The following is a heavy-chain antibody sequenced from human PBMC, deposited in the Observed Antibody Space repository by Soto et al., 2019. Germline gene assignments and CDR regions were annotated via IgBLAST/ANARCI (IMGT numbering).Heavy chain of an antibody. Sequence: QVQLVESGGGVVQPGRSLRLSCAASGFTFSSYAMHWVRQAPGKGLEWVAVISYDGSNKYYADSVKGRFTISRDNSKNTLYLQMNSLRAEDTAVYYCARDRGITMVRGVIITPSPDYWGQGTLVTVSS. CDR3: ARDRGITMVRGVIITPSPDY. V-gene: IGHV3-30-3*01. CDR1: GFTFSSYA. J-gene: IGHJ4*02. CDR2: ISYDGSNK. D-gene: IGHD3-10*01.